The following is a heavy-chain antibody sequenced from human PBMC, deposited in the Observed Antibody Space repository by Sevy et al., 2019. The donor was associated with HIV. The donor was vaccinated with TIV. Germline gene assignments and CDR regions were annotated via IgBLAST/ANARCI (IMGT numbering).Heavy chain of an antibody. CDR3: AAHEGVTISEARFDP. D-gene: IGHD1-1*01. Sequence: SETLSLTCSVSGGSLITTNCYWAWLRQSPGKGLEWIASIYYSGSTYYNPSLKARVTVSVDTSRSQFSLILNSVTAADTSVYYCAAHEGVTISEARFDPWGQGTLVTVSS. J-gene: IGHJ5*02. V-gene: IGHV4-39*01. CDR2: IYYSGST. CDR1: GGSLITTNCY.